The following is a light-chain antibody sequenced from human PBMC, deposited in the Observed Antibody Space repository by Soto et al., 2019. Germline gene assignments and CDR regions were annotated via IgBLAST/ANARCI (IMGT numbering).Light chain of an antibody. CDR3: CSYAGSSTFV. CDR2: EGS. J-gene: IGLJ2*01. V-gene: IGLV2-23*03. Sequence: QFALTQPASVSGSPGQSITISCTGTSNDVGSYNLVSWYQQHPGKAPKLMIYEGSKRPSGVSNRFSGSKSDNTASLTISGLQAEDEADYYCCSYAGSSTFVFGGGTKLTVL. CDR1: SNDVGSYNL.